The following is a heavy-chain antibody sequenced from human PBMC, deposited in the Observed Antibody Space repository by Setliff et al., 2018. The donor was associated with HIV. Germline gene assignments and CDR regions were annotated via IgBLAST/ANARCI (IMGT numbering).Heavy chain of an antibody. D-gene: IGHD2-8*02. Sequence: ASVKVSCKASGYTFTGYYMHWVRQAPGQGLEWMGWINPNSGGTDYAQKFQGRVTMTRDTSISTAYMELSRLRSDDTAVYYCARDLWGLLVFDYWGQGTLVTVSS. CDR1: GYTFTGYY. CDR3: ARDLWGLLVFDY. J-gene: IGHJ4*02. CDR2: INPNSGGT. V-gene: IGHV1-2*02.